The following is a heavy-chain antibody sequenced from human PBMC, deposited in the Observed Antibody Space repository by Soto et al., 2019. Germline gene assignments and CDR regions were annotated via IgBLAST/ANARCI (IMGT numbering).Heavy chain of an antibody. D-gene: IGHD1-1*01. Sequence: QVQLQESGPGLVKPSQSLSLTCTVSGGSISSGGYYWSWIRQHPGKGLEWIGYIYYSGSTYYNPSLKSRVTISVDTSKNQFSLKLSSVTAADTAVYYCARVQLRTLYYGMDVWGQGTTVTVSS. CDR3: ARVQLRTLYYGMDV. CDR1: GGSISSGGYY. CDR2: IYYSGST. J-gene: IGHJ6*02. V-gene: IGHV4-31*03.